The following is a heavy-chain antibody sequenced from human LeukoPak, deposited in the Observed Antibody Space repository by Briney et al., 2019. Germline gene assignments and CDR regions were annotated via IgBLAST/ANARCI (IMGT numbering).Heavy chain of an antibody. D-gene: IGHD3-3*01. CDR1: GGTFSSYA. CDR3: ARDPYDFWSGFLPPTRYYYMDV. V-gene: IGHV1-69*05. J-gene: IGHJ6*03. Sequence: SVKVSCKASGGTFSSYAISWVRQAPGQGLEWMGGIIPIFGTANYAQKFQGRVTMTRDTSISTAYMELSRLRSDDTAVYYCARDPYDFWSGFLPPTRYYYMDVWGKGTTVTVSS. CDR2: IIPIFGTA.